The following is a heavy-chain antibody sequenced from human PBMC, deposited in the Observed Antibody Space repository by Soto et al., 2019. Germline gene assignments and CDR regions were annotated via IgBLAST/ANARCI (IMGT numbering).Heavy chain of an antibody. Sequence: GGSLRLSCSASGFTFSIYAMHWVRQAPGKGLEYVSSISTNGGSTDYADSVKGRFTISRDNSKNTVYLQMSSLRAEDTAVYYCVKGEYYYDSSGYYPFDYWGQGTLVTVSS. V-gene: IGHV3-64D*06. CDR3: VKGEYYYDSSGYYPFDY. J-gene: IGHJ4*02. CDR1: GFTFSIYA. D-gene: IGHD3-22*01. CDR2: ISTNGGST.